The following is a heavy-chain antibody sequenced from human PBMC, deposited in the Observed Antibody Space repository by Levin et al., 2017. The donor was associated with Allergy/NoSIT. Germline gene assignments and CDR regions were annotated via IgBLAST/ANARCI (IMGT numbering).Heavy chain of an antibody. V-gene: IGHV4-4*02. CDR3: ARESAAATATGAYDV. CDR2: FYHTGVT. D-gene: IGHD6-13*01. J-gene: IGHJ3*01. Sequence: SETLSLTCAVSGDSVTRTIWWSWVRLPPGKGLEWLGEFYHTGVTNFKSSLKSRVTISVDRSKNQFSLSLTSVTAADTAMYYCARESAAATATGAYDVWGQGTMVTVSS. CDR1: GDSVTRTIW.